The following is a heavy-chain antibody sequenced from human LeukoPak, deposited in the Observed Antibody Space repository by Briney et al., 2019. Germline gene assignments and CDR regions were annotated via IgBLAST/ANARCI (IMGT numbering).Heavy chain of an antibody. V-gene: IGHV3-23*01. CDR3: AKDGGIAVAGTGLRS. J-gene: IGHJ5*02. D-gene: IGHD6-19*01. CDR1: GGSISSSGYY. Sequence: ETLSLTCTVSGGSISSSGYYWGWVRQAPGKGLEWVSAISGSGGSTYYADSVKGRFTISRDNAKNSLYLQMNSLRAEDTALYYCAKDGGIAVAGTGLRSWGQGTLVTVSS. CDR2: ISGSGGST.